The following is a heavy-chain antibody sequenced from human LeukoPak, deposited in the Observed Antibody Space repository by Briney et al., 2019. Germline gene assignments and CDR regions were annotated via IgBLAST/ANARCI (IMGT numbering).Heavy chain of an antibody. D-gene: IGHD1-1*01. CDR2: INTYNGFS. V-gene: IGHV1-18*01. Sequence: ASVTVSCKTSGYSFTSSGITWVRQAPGQGREWMGWINTYNGFSKYARKLQGRVTMTADTSKSTAYMELSSLSSDDTAVYYCAKNTTGGYSDYWGQGTLVTVSS. CDR3: AKNTTGGYSDY. J-gene: IGHJ4*02. CDR1: GYSFTSSG.